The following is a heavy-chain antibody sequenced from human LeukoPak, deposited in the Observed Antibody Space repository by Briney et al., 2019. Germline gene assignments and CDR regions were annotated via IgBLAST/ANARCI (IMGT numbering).Heavy chain of an antibody. CDR2: IKQDGSEK. D-gene: IGHD3-3*01. Sequence: GGSLRLSCAASGFTFSSYWMSWVRQAPGKGLEWVANIKQDGSEKYYVDSVKGRFTISRDNAKNSLYLQMNSVIAEDTAVYYCARALYDFWSGYYPAGYYYGMDVWGQGTTVTVSS. CDR1: GFTFSSYW. CDR3: ARALYDFWSGYYPAGYYYGMDV. V-gene: IGHV3-7*03. J-gene: IGHJ6*02.